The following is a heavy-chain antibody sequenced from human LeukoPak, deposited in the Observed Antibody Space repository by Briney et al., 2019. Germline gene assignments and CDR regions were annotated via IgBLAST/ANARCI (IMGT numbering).Heavy chain of an antibody. J-gene: IGHJ6*03. Sequence: PSETLSLTCAVYGGSFSGYYWSWIRQPPGKGLEWIGEINHSGSTNYNPSLKSRVTISEDTSKNQFSLKVTSVTAADTAVYYCARGNSCSSTSCYRNYYYYMDVWGKGTTVTVSS. D-gene: IGHD2-2*02. CDR2: INHSGST. V-gene: IGHV4-34*01. CDR3: ARGNSCSSTSCYRNYYYYMDV. CDR1: GGSFSGYY.